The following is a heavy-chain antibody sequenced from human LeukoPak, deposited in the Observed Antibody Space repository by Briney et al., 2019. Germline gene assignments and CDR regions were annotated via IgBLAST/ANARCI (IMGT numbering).Heavy chain of an antibody. V-gene: IGHV3-23*01. D-gene: IGHD6-19*01. CDR1: GFTFGSYA. J-gene: IGHJ4*02. CDR2: ITGSESST. CDR3: AKHRGPGVAGTGGVES. Sequence: GGSLRLSCAASGFTFGSYAMTWVRQAPGKGLEWVSVITGSESSTYYADSVRGRFTISRDNPKNTLYLQMNSLRADDTAVYYCAKHRGPGVAGTGGVESWGQGTLVTVSS.